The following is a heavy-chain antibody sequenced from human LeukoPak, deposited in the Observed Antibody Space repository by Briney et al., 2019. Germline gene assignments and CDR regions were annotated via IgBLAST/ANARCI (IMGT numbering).Heavy chain of an antibody. Sequence: ASVKVSCKASGGTFSSYAISWVRQAPGQGLEWMGRIIPILGIANYAQKFQGRVTITADKSTSTAYMELSSLRSEDTAVYYCARDTEHIVVVTAIPTHYYYGMDVWGQGTTVTVSS. CDR3: ARDTEHIVVVTAIPTHYYYGMDV. J-gene: IGHJ6*02. CDR2: IIPILGIA. D-gene: IGHD2-21*02. CDR1: GGTFSSYA. V-gene: IGHV1-69*04.